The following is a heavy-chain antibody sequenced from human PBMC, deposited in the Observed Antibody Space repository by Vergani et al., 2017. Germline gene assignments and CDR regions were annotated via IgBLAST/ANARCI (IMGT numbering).Heavy chain of an antibody. J-gene: IGHJ6*02. Sequence: QVQLVQSGAEVKKPGASVKVSCKASGYTFTGYYMHWVRQAPGQGLEWMGWINPNSGGTNYAQKFQGRVTMTRDTSTSTVYMGLSSLRSEDTAVYYCASYTPVGPGRIGYSYGYPSDYYYYYGMDVWGQGTTVTVSS. D-gene: IGHD5-18*01. CDR1: GYTFTGYY. V-gene: IGHV1-2*02. CDR2: INPNSGGT. CDR3: ASYTPVGPGRIGYSYGYPSDYYYYYGMDV.